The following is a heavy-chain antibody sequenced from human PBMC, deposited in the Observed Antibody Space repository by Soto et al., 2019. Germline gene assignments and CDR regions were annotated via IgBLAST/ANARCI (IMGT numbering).Heavy chain of an antibody. J-gene: IGHJ6*03. V-gene: IGHV3-15*01. CDR2: IKSKTDGGTT. CDR1: GFTFSNAW. CDR3: TTDHPDGFGVVEIYYYYYYMDV. Sequence: GESLKISCAASGFTFSNAWMSWVRQAPGKGLEWVGRIKSKTDGGTTDYAAPVKGRFTISRDDSKNTLYLQMNSLKTEDTAVYYCTTDHPDGFGVVEIYYYYYYMDVWGKGTTVTVSS. D-gene: IGHD3-3*01.